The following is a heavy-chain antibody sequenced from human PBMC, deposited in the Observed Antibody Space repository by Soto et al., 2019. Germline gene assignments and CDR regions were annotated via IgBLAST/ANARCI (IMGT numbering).Heavy chain of an antibody. V-gene: IGHV3-23*01. CDR2: ISGSGNQI. Sequence: EVQLSQSGGGLIRPGGSLRLSCAGSGFTFDDYAINWVRQAPGKGLEWVSGISGSGNQIDYTDSVEGRFIISRDDSKNTVFLQMNGLSAEDTAVYFCAKNQDWNRPDPGAFDVWGQGTTVTV. J-gene: IGHJ3*01. CDR1: GFTFDDYA. D-gene: IGHD1-1*01. CDR3: AKNQDWNRPDPGAFDV.